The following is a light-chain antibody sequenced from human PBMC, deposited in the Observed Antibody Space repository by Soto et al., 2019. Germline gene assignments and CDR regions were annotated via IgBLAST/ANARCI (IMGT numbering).Light chain of an antibody. J-gene: IGKJ2*01. CDR3: QQYGSSPYT. Sequence: EIVLTQSPGTLSLSPGERATLSCRASQSVSSTYLAWYQQKPGPAPRLLIYGASSRATGVPDRVSGRGSGTDFSLTISRLEPEDFAVYYCQQYGSSPYTFGQGTKLEIK. V-gene: IGKV3-20*01. CDR1: QSVSSTY. CDR2: GAS.